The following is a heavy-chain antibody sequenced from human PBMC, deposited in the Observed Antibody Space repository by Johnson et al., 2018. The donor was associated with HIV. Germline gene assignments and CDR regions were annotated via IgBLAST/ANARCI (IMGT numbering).Heavy chain of an antibody. CDR3: ARAGGWSGDTFDI. CDR2: ISYDGSNK. V-gene: IGHV3-30*03. Sequence: QVQLVESGGGLVQPGGSLRLSCAASGFTFDDYGMSWVRHAPGKGLEWVAVISYDGSNKYSADSVKGQFTISRDNSKNTLYLQMNSLRAEGTAVYYCARAGGWSGDTFDIWGPGTMVTVSS. CDR1: GFTFDDYG. J-gene: IGHJ3*02. D-gene: IGHD3-10*01.